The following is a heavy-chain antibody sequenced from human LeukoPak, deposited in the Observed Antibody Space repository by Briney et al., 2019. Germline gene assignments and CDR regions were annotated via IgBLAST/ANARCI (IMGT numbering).Heavy chain of an antibody. V-gene: IGHV3-7*01. CDR2: IEKDGTDK. J-gene: IGHJ4*02. D-gene: IGHD6-13*01. CDR3: ARDGSSSSFGNVSSFDS. Sequence: GGTLRLPCAASGFTFSDYWMTWVRQAPGQGLEWVGNIEKDGTDKYYSDSGEGRLSISSDNAKNLVFLQMNSLRVEDTAVYYCARDGSSSSFGNVSSFDSWGQGTQVTVSS. CDR1: GFTFSDYW.